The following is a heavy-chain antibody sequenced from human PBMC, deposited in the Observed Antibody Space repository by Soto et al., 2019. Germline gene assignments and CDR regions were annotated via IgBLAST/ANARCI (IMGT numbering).Heavy chain of an antibody. CDR2: IGRTGSDI. J-gene: IGHJ4*02. CDR1: GFTLSGYY. Sequence: VGSLSLSCAASGFTLSGYYMTWMRQPPGKGLEWVSFIGRTGSDIHYADSVEGRFTISRDNAKNSLYLQMNSLRAEDTAVYYCAREIGNRLPYGPVDYWGQGTLVTVSS. V-gene: IGHV3-11*01. CDR3: AREIGNRLPYGPVDY. D-gene: IGHD3-10*01.